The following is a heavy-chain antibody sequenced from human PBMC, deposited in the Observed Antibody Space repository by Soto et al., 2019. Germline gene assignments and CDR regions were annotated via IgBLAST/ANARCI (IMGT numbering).Heavy chain of an antibody. J-gene: IGHJ3*02. D-gene: IGHD3-10*01. CDR2: ISGSGGST. Sequence: GSLRLSCAASGFTFSSYAMSWVRQAPGKGLEWVSAISGSGGSTYYAGSVKCRFTISRDNSKNTLYLQMNSLRAEDTAVYYCAKHATLLWFGELLSYTFDIWGQGTMVTVSS. CDR3: AKHATLLWFGELLSYTFDI. V-gene: IGHV3-23*01. CDR1: GFTFSSYA.